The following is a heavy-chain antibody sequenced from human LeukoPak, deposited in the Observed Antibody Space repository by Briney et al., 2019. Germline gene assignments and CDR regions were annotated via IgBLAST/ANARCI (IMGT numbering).Heavy chain of an antibody. CDR2: IYSGGST. Sequence: GGSLRLSCAASGFTVSSNYMSWVRQVPGKGLEWVSVIYSGGSTYYADSVKGRFTISRDNSKNTLYLQMNSLRAGDTAVYYCARGQEYSSGFLGPAEYFQHWGQGTLVTVSS. D-gene: IGHD6-19*01. J-gene: IGHJ1*01. CDR1: GFTVSSNY. V-gene: IGHV3-53*01. CDR3: ARGQEYSSGFLGPAEYFQH.